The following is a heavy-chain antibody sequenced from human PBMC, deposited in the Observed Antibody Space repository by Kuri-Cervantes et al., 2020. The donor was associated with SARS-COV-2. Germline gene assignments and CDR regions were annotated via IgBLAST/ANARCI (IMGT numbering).Heavy chain of an antibody. Sequence: SVKVSCKASGGTFSSYAISWVRQAPGQGLEWMGGIIPIFGTANYAQKFQGRVTITTDESTSTAYMELSSLRSEDTAVYYCARDNWNYPSHDAFEIWGQGTMVTVSS. V-gene: IGHV1-69*05. D-gene: IGHD1-7*01. J-gene: IGHJ3*02. CDR3: ARDNWNYPSHDAFEI. CDR2: IIPIFGTA. CDR1: GGTFSSYA.